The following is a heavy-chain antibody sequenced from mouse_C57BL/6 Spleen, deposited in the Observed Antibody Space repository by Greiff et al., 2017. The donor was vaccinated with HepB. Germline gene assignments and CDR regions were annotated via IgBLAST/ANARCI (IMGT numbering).Heavy chain of an antibody. D-gene: IGHD2-4*01. V-gene: IGHV1-50*01. CDR1: GYTFTSYW. CDR2: IDPSDSYT. J-gene: IGHJ3*01. Sequence: QVQLKQPGAELVKPGASVKLSCKASGYTFTSYWMQWVKQRPGQGLEWIGEIDPSDSYTNYNQKFKGKATLTVDTSSSTAYMQLSSLTSEDSAVYYCALYYDYGFAYWGQGTLVTVSA. CDR3: ALYYDYGFAY.